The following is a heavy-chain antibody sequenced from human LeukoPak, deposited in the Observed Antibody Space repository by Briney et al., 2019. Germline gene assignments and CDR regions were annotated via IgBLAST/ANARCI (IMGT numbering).Heavy chain of an antibody. D-gene: IGHD6-19*01. CDR1: GGSFSEYD. Sequence: PSETLFLTCAVYGGSFSEYDWSWIRQPPGKGLEWIAEINHSGSTNYNPSLKSRVTISVDTSKTQFSLKLSSVTAADTAVYYCARGPRGLGMAGTFDYWGQGTLVTVSS. V-gene: IGHV4-34*01. CDR3: ARGPRGLGMAGTFDY. J-gene: IGHJ4*02. CDR2: INHSGST.